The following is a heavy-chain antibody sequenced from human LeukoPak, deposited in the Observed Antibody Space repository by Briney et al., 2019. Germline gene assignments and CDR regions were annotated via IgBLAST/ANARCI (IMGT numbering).Heavy chain of an antibody. CDR3: ARVGWINVVVPAATPFDY. CDR1: KFTFSGYW. D-gene: IGHD2-2*01. V-gene: IGHV3-7*01. Sequence: PGGSLRLSCAASKFTFSGYWMNWVRQAPGKGLEWVANIKQDGSEKYYVDSVKGRFTISRDNAMNSLYLRMNSLRAEDTAVYYCARVGWINVVVPAATPFDYWGQGTLVTVSS. J-gene: IGHJ4*02. CDR2: IKQDGSEK.